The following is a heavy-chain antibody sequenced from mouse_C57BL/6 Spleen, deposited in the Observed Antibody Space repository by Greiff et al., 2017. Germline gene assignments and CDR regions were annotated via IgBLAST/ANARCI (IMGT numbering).Heavy chain of an antibody. D-gene: IGHD1-1*01. J-gene: IGHJ1*03. CDR3: AMSSSYDWYFDV. CDR2: IYPRSGNT. CDR1: GYTFTSYG. V-gene: IGHV1-81*01. Sequence: VQRVESGAELARPGASVKLSCKASGYTFTSYGISWVKQRTGQGLEWIGEIYPRSGNTYYNEKFKGKATLTADKSSSTAYMELRSLTSEDSAVYFCAMSSSYDWYFDVWGTGTTVTVSS.